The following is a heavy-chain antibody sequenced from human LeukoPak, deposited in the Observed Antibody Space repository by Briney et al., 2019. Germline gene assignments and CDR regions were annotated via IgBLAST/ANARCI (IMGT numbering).Heavy chain of an antibody. V-gene: IGHV3-21*01. Sequence: GGSLRLSCAASGFSFISYSMNWVRQAPGKGLEWVSSISSSSDYRYHADSVKGRFIVSRDNSKNTLYLQMNSLRSEDTAVYYCASDSAWNLHGGYLDHWGQGTLVSVSS. D-gene: IGHD2-15*01. CDR3: ASDSAWNLHGGYLDH. CDR1: GFSFISYS. CDR2: ISSSSDYR. J-gene: IGHJ4*02.